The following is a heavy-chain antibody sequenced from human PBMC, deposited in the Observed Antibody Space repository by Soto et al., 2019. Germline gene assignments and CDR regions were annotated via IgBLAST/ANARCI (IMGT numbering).Heavy chain of an antibody. Sequence: PGGSLRLSCTASGFTFTDYWMHWVRQAPGRGLVWVSRISIDGSSTAYADSVKGRFTVSRDNAKNTLYLQMDSLRADDTALYYCAKGRSYYYYYGVDVWGQGTTVTVSS. CDR2: ISIDGSST. CDR3: AKGRSYYYYYGVDV. V-gene: IGHV3-74*01. J-gene: IGHJ6*02. CDR1: GFTFTDYW.